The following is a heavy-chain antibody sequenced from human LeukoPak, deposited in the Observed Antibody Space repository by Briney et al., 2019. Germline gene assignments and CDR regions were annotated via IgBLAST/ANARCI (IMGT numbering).Heavy chain of an antibody. J-gene: IGHJ4*02. CDR2: TNSDGSST. D-gene: IGHD3-10*01. CDR3: ARDPRYYYAGGY. V-gene: IGHV3-74*01. Sequence: PGGSLRLSCAASGFTFSSYWMHWVRQAPGKGLVWVSRTNSDGSSTSYADSVKGRFTISRDNAKNTLYLQMNSLRAEDTAVYYCARDPRYYYAGGYWGQGTLVTVSS. CDR1: GFTFSSYW.